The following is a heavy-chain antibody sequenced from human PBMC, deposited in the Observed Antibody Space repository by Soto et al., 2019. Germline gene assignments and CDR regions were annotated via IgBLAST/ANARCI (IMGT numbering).Heavy chain of an antibody. V-gene: IGHV3-23*01. CDR1: GFTFSNYG. D-gene: IGHD1-26*01. CDR2: ISGSGGSK. CDR3: AKGPPGGANPWSFEP. Sequence: PGGSLRLCCAASGFTFSNYGMTWVRQAPGKGLEWVSVISGSGGSKYYADSVKGRFTISRDNSGNTLDLQMNSLRAEDTALYYCAKGPPGGANPWSFEPRGQATLLTLSS. J-gene: IGHJ5*02.